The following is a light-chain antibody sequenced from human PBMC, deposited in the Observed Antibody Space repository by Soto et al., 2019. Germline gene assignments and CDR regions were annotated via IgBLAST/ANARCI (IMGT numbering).Light chain of an antibody. V-gene: IGLV2-23*01. J-gene: IGLJ1*01. Sequence: QSALTQPASVSASPGQSITISCTGTSSDVGSYNLVSWYQQHPGKAPKLMIYEGSQRPSGIPNRFSASKSGNTASLTISGLQAEDEADYYCCSYAGDRDVFGTGTKLTVL. CDR2: EGS. CDR3: CSYAGDRDV. CDR1: SSDVGSYNL.